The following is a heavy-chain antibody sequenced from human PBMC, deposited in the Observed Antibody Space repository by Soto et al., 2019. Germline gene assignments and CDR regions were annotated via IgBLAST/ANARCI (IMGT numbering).Heavy chain of an antibody. CDR3: ARDGYCSSTSCSNPYYYYMDV. Sequence: GGSLRLSCAASGFTFSSYGMHWVRQAPGKGLEWVAVIWYDGSNKYYADSVKGRFTISRDNSKNTLYLQMNSLRAEDTAVYYCARDGYCSSTSCSNPYYYYMDVWGKGTTVTVSS. D-gene: IGHD2-2*03. CDR1: GFTFSSYG. CDR2: IWYDGSNK. V-gene: IGHV3-33*01. J-gene: IGHJ6*03.